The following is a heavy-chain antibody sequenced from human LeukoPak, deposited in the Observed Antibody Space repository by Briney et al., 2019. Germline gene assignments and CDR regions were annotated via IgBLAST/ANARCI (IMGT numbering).Heavy chain of an antibody. D-gene: IGHD6-19*01. V-gene: IGHV3-30-3*01. CDR2: ISYDGSNK. Sequence: GGSLRLSCAASGFTFSSYAMHWVRQAPGKGLEWVAVISYDGSNKYYADSVKGRFTISRDNSKNTLYLQMNSLRAEDTAVYYCASQQWLVLWGQGTLVTVSS. J-gene: IGHJ4*02. CDR3: ASQQWLVL. CDR1: GFTFSSYA.